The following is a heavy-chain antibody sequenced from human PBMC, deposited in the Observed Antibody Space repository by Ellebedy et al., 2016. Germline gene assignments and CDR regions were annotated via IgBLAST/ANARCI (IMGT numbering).Heavy chain of an antibody. J-gene: IGHJ6*02. CDR3: ANEGDGMDV. CDR2: ISSSSSYI. D-gene: IGHD3-16*01. CDR1: GFTFSSYS. Sequence: GESLKISXAASGFTFSSYSMNWVRQAPGKGLEWVSSISSSSSYIYYADSVKGRFTISRDNAKNSLYLQMNSLRAEDTAVYYCANEGDGMDVWGQGTTVTVSS. V-gene: IGHV3-21*01.